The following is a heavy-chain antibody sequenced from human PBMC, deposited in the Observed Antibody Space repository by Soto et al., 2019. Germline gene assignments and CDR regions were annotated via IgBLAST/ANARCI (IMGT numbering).Heavy chain of an antibody. J-gene: IGHJ4*02. Sequence: QVQLVESGGGVVQPGRSLRLSCAASGFTFSSYGMHWVRQAPRKGLEWVAVISYDGSNKYYADSVKGRFTISRDNSKNTLYLQMNSLRAEDTAVYYCAKVKTGWLQYFDYWGQGTLVTVSS. D-gene: IGHD5-12*01. CDR3: AKVKTGWLQYFDY. CDR2: ISYDGSNK. V-gene: IGHV3-30*18. CDR1: GFTFSSYG.